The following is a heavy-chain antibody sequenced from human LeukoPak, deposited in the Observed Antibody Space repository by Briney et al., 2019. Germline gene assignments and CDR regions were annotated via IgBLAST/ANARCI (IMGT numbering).Heavy chain of an antibody. V-gene: IGHV3-21*01. CDR1: GFTFSSYS. CDR3: ARSLGIGGSPDY. D-gene: IGHD2-15*01. J-gene: IGHJ4*02. CDR2: ISSSSSYI. Sequence: TGGSLRLSCAASGFTFSSYSMNWVRQAPGKVLEWVSSISSSSSYIYYADSVKGRFTISRDNAKNSLYLQMNSLRAEDTAVYYCARSLGIGGSPDYWGQGTLVTVSS.